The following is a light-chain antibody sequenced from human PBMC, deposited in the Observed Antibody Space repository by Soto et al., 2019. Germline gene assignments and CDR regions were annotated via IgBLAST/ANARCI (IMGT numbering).Light chain of an antibody. J-gene: IGLJ3*02. CDR1: DIGSRV. CDR3: QVWDSGSGRV. Sequence: SSELTQPPSVSVAPGQTARITCGGNDIGSRVVHWFHLKPGQAPVLVVHDDSARPSGIPERFSGSNSGNTATLTISRVEAGDEADYYCQVWDSGSGRVFGGGTRLTVL. CDR2: DDS. V-gene: IGLV3-21*02.